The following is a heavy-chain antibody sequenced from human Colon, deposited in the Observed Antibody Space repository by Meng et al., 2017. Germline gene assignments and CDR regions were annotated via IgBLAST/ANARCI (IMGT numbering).Heavy chain of an antibody. CDR3: ARELQLGY. J-gene: IGHJ4*02. D-gene: IGHD5-24*01. CDR2: ISTSSSYI. CDR1: GFTFSSNS. V-gene: IGHV3-21*01. Sequence: EVQPVGSGWGLAKPGGSLRFSCAASGFTFSSNSMNWVGQAPGKGLEWVSSISTSSSYIYYADSVKGRFTISRDDAKNSLYLKMNSLRAEDTAVYYCARELQLGYWGQGTLVTVSS.